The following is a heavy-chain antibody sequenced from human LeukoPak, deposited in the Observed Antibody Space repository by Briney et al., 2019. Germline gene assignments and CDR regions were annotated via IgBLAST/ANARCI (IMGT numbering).Heavy chain of an antibody. CDR3: ARGLSGYASSLGY. J-gene: IGHJ4*02. V-gene: IGHV3-74*01. Sequence: GGSLRLSCAASGFTFSSYWMHWVRQAPGKGLVWVSRINSDGSSTSYADSVRGRFSISRDNAKNTLYLQMNSLRAEDTAAYYCARGLSGYASSLGYWGQGTLVTVSA. D-gene: IGHD6-6*01. CDR1: GFTFSSYW. CDR2: INSDGSST.